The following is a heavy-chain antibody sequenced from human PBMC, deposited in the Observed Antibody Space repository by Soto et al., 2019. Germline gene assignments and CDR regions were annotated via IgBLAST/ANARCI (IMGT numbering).Heavy chain of an antibody. CDR2: FIPMFNRP. CDR1: GGTFSSYA. V-gene: IGHV1-69*01. CDR3: ARGQFHHVSNYYYALDV. Sequence: QVQLVQSVAEVKKPGSSVKVSCKASGGTFSSYAISWVRQAPGQGLEWMGGFIPMFNRPHSARKFQGRVTITADESTSTAYMDLSSLRSEDTAVYYCARGQFHHVSNYYYALDVW. J-gene: IGHJ6*01.